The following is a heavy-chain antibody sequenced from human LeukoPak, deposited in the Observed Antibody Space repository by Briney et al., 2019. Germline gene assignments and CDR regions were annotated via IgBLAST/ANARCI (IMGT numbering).Heavy chain of an antibody. CDR2: ISYDGSNK. J-gene: IGHJ5*02. Sequence: GGSLRLSCAASGFTFSSYGMHWVRQAPSKGLEWVAVISYDGSNKYYADSVKGRFTISRDNSKNTLYLQMNSLRAEDTAVYYCAKNFDSSGYYGAYNWFDPWGQGTLVTVSS. D-gene: IGHD3-22*01. CDR1: GFTFSSYG. CDR3: AKNFDSSGYYGAYNWFDP. V-gene: IGHV3-30*18.